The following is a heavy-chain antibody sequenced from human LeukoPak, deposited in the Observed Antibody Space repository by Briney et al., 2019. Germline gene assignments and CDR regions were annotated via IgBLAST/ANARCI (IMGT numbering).Heavy chain of an antibody. V-gene: IGHV4-38-2*01. CDR1: SYSIGSGYY. CDR2: ISHSGTT. CDR3: ARFENTSGRGFDP. D-gene: IGHD2/OR15-2a*01. Sequence: KPSETLSLTCVVSSYSIGSGYYWGWIRQPPGKGLEWIGTISHSGTTYYNPSLKSRVTISIDTAKNQFFLELMSVTAADTAVYYCARFENTSGRGFDPWGQGTLVTVSS. J-gene: IGHJ5*02.